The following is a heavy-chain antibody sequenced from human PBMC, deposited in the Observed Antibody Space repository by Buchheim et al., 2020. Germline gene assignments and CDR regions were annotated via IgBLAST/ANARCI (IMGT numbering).Heavy chain of an antibody. Sequence: EVQLVQSGAEVKKPGESLRISCKGSGFSFISYWIGWVRQTPGKGLEWMGIIHPSDSDARYSPSFQGQVTFPADKSVSTAYLQWSSLRAADTAIYYCVRHLAADDAFEIWGQGT. CDR1: GFSFISYW. V-gene: IGHV5-51*01. D-gene: IGHD6-13*01. CDR3: VRHLAADDAFEI. CDR2: IHPSDSDA. J-gene: IGHJ3*02.